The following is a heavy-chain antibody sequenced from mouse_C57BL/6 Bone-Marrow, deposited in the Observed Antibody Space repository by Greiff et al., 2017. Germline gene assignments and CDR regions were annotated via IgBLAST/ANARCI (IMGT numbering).Heavy chain of an antibody. Sequence: VQLQPSGAELARPGASVKLSCKASGYTFTSYGISWVKQRTGQSLEWIGEIYPRSGNTYYNEKFKGKATLTADKSSSTAYMELRSLTSEDSAVYFCVIYYYGSRNYWGQGTTLTVSS. J-gene: IGHJ2*01. D-gene: IGHD1-1*01. CDR3: VIYYYGSRNY. V-gene: IGHV1-81*01. CDR1: GYTFTSYG. CDR2: IYPRSGNT.